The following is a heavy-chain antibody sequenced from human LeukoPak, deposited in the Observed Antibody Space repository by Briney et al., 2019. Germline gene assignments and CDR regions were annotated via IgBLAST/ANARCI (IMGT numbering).Heavy chain of an antibody. V-gene: IGHV4-34*01. D-gene: IGHD3-10*01. CDR3: AREAYAYGSGYYFDY. Sequence: SETLSLTCAVYGGSFSGYYWSWIRQPPGKGLEWIGEINHSGSTNYNPTLKSRVTISVDTSKNQFSLKLSSVTAADTAVYYCAREAYAYGSGYYFDYWGQGTLVTVSS. J-gene: IGHJ4*02. CDR1: GGSFSGYY. CDR2: INHSGST.